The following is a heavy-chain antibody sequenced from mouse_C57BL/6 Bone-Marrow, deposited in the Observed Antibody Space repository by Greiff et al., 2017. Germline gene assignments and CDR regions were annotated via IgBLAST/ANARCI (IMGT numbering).Heavy chain of an antibody. CDR2: ISNLAYSI. J-gene: IGHJ4*01. CDR3: ARYDGYAMDY. CDR1: GFTFSDYG. D-gene: IGHD2-12*01. Sequence: EVKLMESGGGLVQPGGSLKLSCAASGFTFSDYGMAWVRQAPRKGPEWVAFISNLAYSIYYADTVTGRFTISGENAKNTLYLEMSSLRSEDTAMYYCARYDGYAMDYWGQGTSVTVSS. V-gene: IGHV5-15*01.